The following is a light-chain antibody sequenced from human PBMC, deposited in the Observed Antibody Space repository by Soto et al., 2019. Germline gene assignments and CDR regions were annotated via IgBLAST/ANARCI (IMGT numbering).Light chain of an antibody. CDR2: RAS. V-gene: IGKV3-20*01. Sequence: DILLTQSPGTLSLSPGERATLSFRASQRVSSHYVAWSQEKPGPVPQVLIYRASITATGIPDRFTGSGSGTDFTLTISRLEPEAFAVYYCQQYSSSPLNFGGGTKVDIK. J-gene: IGKJ4*01. CDR3: QQYSSSPLN. CDR1: QRVSSHY.